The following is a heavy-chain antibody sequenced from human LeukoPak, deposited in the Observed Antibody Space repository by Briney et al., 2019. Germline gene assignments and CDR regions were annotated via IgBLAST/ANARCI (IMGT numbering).Heavy chain of an antibody. CDR3: AKSPTVAYYYYYYYMDV. CDR1: GFTFSNYV. D-gene: IGHD4-23*01. CDR2: ISGTGDNT. Sequence: PGRSLRLSCAASGFTFSNYVMNWVRQAPGKGLEWVLAISGTGDNTYYADSVRGRFTISRDNSKNTLYLQMNSLRAEDTAVYYCAKSPTVAYYYYYYYMDVWGKGTTVTVSS. V-gene: IGHV3-23*01. J-gene: IGHJ6*03.